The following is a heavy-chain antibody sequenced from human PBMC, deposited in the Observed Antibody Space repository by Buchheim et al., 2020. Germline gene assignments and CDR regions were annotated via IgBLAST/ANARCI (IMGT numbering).Heavy chain of an antibody. Sequence: QLQLQESGPGLVKPSETLSLTCTVSGGSISSSSYYWGWIRQPPGKGLEWIGSIYYSGSTSYNPSLKSRVTISVDTSKNQFSLKLSSVTAADTAVYYCARQEGDYMTTVTRMDYWGQGTL. CDR3: ARQEGDYMTTVTRMDY. D-gene: IGHD4-17*01. CDR2: IYYSGST. CDR1: GGSISSSSYY. J-gene: IGHJ4*02. V-gene: IGHV4-39*01.